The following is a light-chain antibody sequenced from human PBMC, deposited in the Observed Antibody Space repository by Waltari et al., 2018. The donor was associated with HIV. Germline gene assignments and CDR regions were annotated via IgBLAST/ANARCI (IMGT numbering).Light chain of an antibody. CDR3: CSYAGSYTLV. Sequence: QSALTQPRSVSGSPGQSVTISCTGTSSDVGGYNYVSWYQQHPGKAPKLMIYDVSKRPSGVPDLFSVSKSGNTASLTISGLQSEDEADYYCCSYAGSYTLVFGGGTKLTVL. J-gene: IGLJ2*01. V-gene: IGLV2-11*01. CDR2: DVS. CDR1: SSDVGGYNY.